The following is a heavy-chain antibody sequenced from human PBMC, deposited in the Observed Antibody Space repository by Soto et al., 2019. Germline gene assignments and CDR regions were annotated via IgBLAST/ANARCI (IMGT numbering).Heavy chain of an antibody. Sequence: GGSLRLSCAASGFTFRDYGMNWVRQAAGRGLEWLAYISSSGRDTHKADSVEGRLTISRDNARNSLFLQMNSLRDEDTAVYYCARAAPYGYDYWGQGTPVTVSS. D-gene: IGHD6-25*01. CDR2: ISSSGRDT. CDR3: ARAAPYGYDY. V-gene: IGHV3-48*02. CDR1: GFTFRDYG. J-gene: IGHJ4*02.